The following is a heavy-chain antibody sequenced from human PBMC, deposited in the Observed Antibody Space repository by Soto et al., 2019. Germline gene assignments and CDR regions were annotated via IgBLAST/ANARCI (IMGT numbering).Heavy chain of an antibody. D-gene: IGHD2-2*01. J-gene: IGHJ3*02. CDR2: IKQDGSEK. CDR1: GFTFSSYW. V-gene: IGHV3-7*01. Sequence: GGSLRLSCAASGFTFSSYWMSWVRQAPGKGLEWVANIKQDGSEKYYVDSVKGRFTISRDNAKNSLYLQMNSLRAEDTAVYYCARGVLMGVEVVVPAAPPPFAFDIWGQGTMVTVSS. CDR3: ARGVLMGVEVVVPAAPPPFAFDI.